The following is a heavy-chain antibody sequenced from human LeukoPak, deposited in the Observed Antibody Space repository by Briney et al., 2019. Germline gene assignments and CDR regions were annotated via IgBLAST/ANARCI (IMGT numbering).Heavy chain of an antibody. CDR1: GGTFSSYA. Sequence: SVKVSCKASGGTFSSYAISWVRQAPGQGLEWMGGIIPIFGTANYAQKFQGRVTITTDESTSTAYMELSSLRSEDTAVYYCARGKDVETYYYDSSGYYFNAFDIWGQGTMVTVSS. CDR3: ARGKDVETYYYDSSGYYFNAFDI. J-gene: IGHJ3*02. V-gene: IGHV1-69*05. CDR2: IIPIFGTA. D-gene: IGHD3-22*01.